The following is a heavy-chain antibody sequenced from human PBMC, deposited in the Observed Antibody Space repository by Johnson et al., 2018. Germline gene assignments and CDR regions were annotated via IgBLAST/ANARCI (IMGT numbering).Heavy chain of an antibody. J-gene: IGHJ6*02. Sequence: EVQLVESGGGLIQPGGSLRLSCAASGFTFSSYWMHWVRQAPGKGLVWVSRINSDGRSTSYADSVKGRFTISRDNAKKTLYLQMNSLRAEDTAVYYCARDPYDFWRALMDVWGQGTTVTVSS. CDR2: INSDGRST. CDR3: ARDPYDFWRALMDV. D-gene: IGHD3-3*01. V-gene: IGHV3-74*01. CDR1: GFTFSSYW.